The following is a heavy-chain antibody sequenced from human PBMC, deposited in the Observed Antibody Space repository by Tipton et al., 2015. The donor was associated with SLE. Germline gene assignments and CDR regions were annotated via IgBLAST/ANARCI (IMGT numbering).Heavy chain of an antibody. D-gene: IGHD3-22*01. CDR3: ARGHYYDSSGYPGAFDI. CDR1: GGSISGHY. J-gene: IGHJ3*02. V-gene: IGHV4-59*11. Sequence: TLSLTCTVSGGSISGHYWSWIRQPPGKGLEWIGYIYYSGSTNYNPSLKSRVTISVDTSKNQFSLKLSSVTAADTAVYYCARGHYYDSSGYPGAFDIWGQGTMVTVSS. CDR2: IYYSGST.